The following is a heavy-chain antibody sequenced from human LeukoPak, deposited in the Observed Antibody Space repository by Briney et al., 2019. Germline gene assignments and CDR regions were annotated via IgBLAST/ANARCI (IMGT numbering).Heavy chain of an antibody. CDR1: GFTVSTNY. Sequence: GGSLRLSCAASGFTVSTNYMSWVRQAPGKGLEWVSVIYSGDSTYYADSVKGRFTISRDNSKNTLYLQMNSLRAEDTAVYYCAKTDIFGVVDYYFDYWGQGTLVTVSS. CDR2: IYSGDST. J-gene: IGHJ4*02. V-gene: IGHV3-53*01. CDR3: AKTDIFGVVDYYFDY. D-gene: IGHD3-3*02.